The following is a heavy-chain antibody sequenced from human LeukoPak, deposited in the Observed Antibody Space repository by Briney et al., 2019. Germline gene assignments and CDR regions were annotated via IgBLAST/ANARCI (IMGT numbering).Heavy chain of an antibody. Sequence: SETLSLTCTVSGGSVSSISYYWAWIRQPPGKGLEWIGSIYYSGSAYYTPSLKSRVTISVDTSKNQFSLKLSSVTAADTAVYYCARAKSSSFDFDYWGQGTLVTVSS. V-gene: IGHV4-39*07. CDR3: ARAKSSSFDFDY. D-gene: IGHD6-13*01. CDR1: GGSVSSISYY. J-gene: IGHJ4*02. CDR2: IYYSGSA.